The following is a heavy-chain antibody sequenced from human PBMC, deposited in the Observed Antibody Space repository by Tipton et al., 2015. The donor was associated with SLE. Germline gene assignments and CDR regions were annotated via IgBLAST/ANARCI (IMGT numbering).Heavy chain of an antibody. D-gene: IGHD6-13*01. CDR2: VYYSGST. Sequence: TLSLTCTVSGGSLSSHYWSWIRQPPGKGLEWIGYVYYSGSTNYNQFSLKLSSVTAVDTAVYYCASRELVRDYWYFDLWGRGTLVTVSS. CDR3: ASRELVRDYWYFDL. J-gene: IGHJ2*01. V-gene: IGHV4-59*11. CDR1: GGSLSSHY.